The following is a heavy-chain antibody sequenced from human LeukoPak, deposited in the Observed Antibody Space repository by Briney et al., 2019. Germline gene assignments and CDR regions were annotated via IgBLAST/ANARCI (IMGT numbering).Heavy chain of an antibody. D-gene: IGHD3-9*01. Sequence: PGGSLRLSCAASGFTFSSYAMSWVRQAPGKGLEWVSAISGSGGSTYYADSVRGRFTISRDNSKNTLYLQMNSLRAEDTAVYYCAKDSEVLRYSDWLGANFDYWGQGTLATVSS. CDR1: GFTFSSYA. J-gene: IGHJ4*02. CDR2: ISGSGGST. V-gene: IGHV3-23*01. CDR3: AKDSEVLRYSDWLGANFDY.